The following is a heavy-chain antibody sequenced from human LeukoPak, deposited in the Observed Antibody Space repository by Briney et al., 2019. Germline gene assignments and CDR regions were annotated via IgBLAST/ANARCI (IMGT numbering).Heavy chain of an antibody. CDR1: GFTFSSYW. D-gene: IGHD4-17*01. V-gene: IGHV3-7*01. CDR2: IKQDGSEK. CDR3: ARELIMTTVTINYYYYMDV. Sequence: PGGSLRLSCAASGFTFSSYWMSWVRQAPGKGLEWVANIKQDGSEKYYVDSVKGRFTISRDNAKNSLYLQMNSLRAEDTAVYYCARELIMTTVTINYYYYMDVWSKGTTVTVSS. J-gene: IGHJ6*03.